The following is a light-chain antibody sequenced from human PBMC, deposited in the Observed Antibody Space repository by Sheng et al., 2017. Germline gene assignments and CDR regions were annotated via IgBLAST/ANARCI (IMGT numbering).Light chain of an antibody. CDR3: QKYDNAPWT. CDR1: QGISSY. Sequence: DIQMTQSPSSLSASVGDRITITCRASQGISSYLAWYQEKPGKVPKLLIYAASTLQSGVASRFSGSGSGTDFTLTISGLQPEDVATYYCQKYDNAPWTFGQGTKVEIK. CDR2: AAS. V-gene: IGKV1-27*01. J-gene: IGKJ1*01.